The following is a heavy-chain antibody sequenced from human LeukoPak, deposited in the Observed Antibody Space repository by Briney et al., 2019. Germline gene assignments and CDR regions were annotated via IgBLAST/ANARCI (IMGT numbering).Heavy chain of an antibody. CDR1: GYTFTGYY. V-gene: IGHV1-2*02. Sequence: ASVKLSCKASGYTFTGYYMHWVRQAPGQGLEWMGWINANSGGTNYAQKFQGRVTMTRDTSISTVYMELSRLRSDDTAVYYCARAYYDSSGYYPFGMDVWGQGTTVSVSS. D-gene: IGHD3-22*01. CDR2: INANSGGT. CDR3: ARAYYDSSGYYPFGMDV. J-gene: IGHJ6*02.